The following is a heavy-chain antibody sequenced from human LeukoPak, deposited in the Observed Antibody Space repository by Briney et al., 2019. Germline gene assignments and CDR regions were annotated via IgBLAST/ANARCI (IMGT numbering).Heavy chain of an antibody. J-gene: IGHJ4*02. D-gene: IGHD1-26*01. V-gene: IGHV3-30*04. CDR2: ISFNGRNK. CDR3: ARDIWEDAVVGSTTVADY. Sequence: GGSLRLSCAASGFTLSNYAMHWVRQAPGEGLEWEATISFNGRNKYYAESVKGRFTISRDNPQNTLYLQMNSLRVDDTALYFCARDIWEDAVVGSTTVADYWGQGTLVTVSS. CDR1: GFTLSNYA.